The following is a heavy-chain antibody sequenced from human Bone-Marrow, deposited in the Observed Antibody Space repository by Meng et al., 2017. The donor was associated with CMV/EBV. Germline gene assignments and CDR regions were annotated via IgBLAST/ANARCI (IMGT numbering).Heavy chain of an antibody. CDR2: VYYSGST. J-gene: IGHJ6*03. Sequence: GSLRLSCTVSGGSVTTNHYWSWIRQTPGKGLEWIGYVYYSGSTNYNPSLKSRVTISVDMSKNEFSLKLTFVTAADTAVYYCARDGYCSGGSCYRYYDMDVWGQGTTVTVSS. CDR3: ARDGYCSGGSCYRYYDMDV. D-gene: IGHD2-15*01. V-gene: IGHV4-59*02. CDR1: GGSVTTNHY.